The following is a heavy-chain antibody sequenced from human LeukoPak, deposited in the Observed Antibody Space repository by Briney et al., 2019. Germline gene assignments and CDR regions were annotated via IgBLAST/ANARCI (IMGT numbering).Heavy chain of an antibody. CDR3: AKSMSGSILRNWFDR. CDR1: GFTFDDFA. Sequence: GGSLRLSCAASGFTFDDFAMPWVRQAPGKGLEWVSGIGWNSGNIGYADSVKGRFTISRDNAKNSLYLQMNSLRTEDTALYYCAKSMSGSILRNWFDRWGQGTLVTVSS. V-gene: IGHV3-9*01. D-gene: IGHD1-26*01. CDR2: IGWNSGNI. J-gene: IGHJ5*02.